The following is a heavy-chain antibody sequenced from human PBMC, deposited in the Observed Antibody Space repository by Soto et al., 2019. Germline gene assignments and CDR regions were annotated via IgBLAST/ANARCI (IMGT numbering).Heavy chain of an antibody. CDR1: GSTFTIYD. J-gene: IGHJ6*02. CDR3: ARHLQSRPSIAGKPSHYNYIMAD. D-gene: IGHD3-10*01. Sequence: RASVKVSCEASGSTFTIYDINWVRQATGQGLEWMGWMNPNSGNTGYAQKCQGRVTMTRNSSISTAYMELSSLRYEDTTVNYVARHLQSRPSIAGKPSHYNYIMADWGRGTTVT. V-gene: IGHV1-8*01. CDR2: MNPNSGNT.